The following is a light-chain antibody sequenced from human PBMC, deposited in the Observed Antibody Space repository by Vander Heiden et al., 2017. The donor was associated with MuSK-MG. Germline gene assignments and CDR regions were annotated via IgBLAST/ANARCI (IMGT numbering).Light chain of an antibody. Sequence: DIQVTQSPSTLSASVGDRVTITCRASQSISTWLAWYQQKPGKAPKLLIYKASSSESGVPSRFSGSGSGTDFTLTISSLQPDDFATYYCQQYNNYPWAFGQGTKVEIK. CDR1: QSISTW. CDR3: QQYNNYPWA. V-gene: IGKV1-5*03. J-gene: IGKJ1*01. CDR2: KAS.